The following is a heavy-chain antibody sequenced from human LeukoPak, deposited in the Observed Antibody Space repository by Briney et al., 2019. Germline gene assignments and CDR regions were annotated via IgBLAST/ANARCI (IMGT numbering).Heavy chain of an antibody. CDR2: ISYDGSNK. D-gene: IGHD3-22*01. CDR1: GFTFSSYA. V-gene: IGHV3-30*04. J-gene: IGHJ3*02. Sequence: GRSLRLSCAASGFTFSSYAMHWVRQAPGKGLEWVAVISYDGSNKYYADSVKGRFTISRDNSKNTLYLQMNSLRAEDTAMYYCARDHHRRLYDSQARDTFDIWGQGTMVTVSS. CDR3: ARDHHRRLYDSQARDTFDI.